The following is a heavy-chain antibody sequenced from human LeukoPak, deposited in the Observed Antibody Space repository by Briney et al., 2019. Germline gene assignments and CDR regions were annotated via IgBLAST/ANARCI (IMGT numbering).Heavy chain of an antibody. CDR2: ISGGGGST. Sequence: GGSLRLSCAASGFTFSSCAMSWLRQAPGKGLEWVSAISGGGGSTYYADSVKGRFTISRDNSKNTLYLQMNSLRAEDTAVYYCAKDGALSTSWYFYCDYWGQGTLVTVSS. CDR3: AKDGALSTSWYFYCDY. D-gene: IGHD2-2*01. J-gene: IGHJ4*02. V-gene: IGHV3-23*01. CDR1: GFTFSSCA.